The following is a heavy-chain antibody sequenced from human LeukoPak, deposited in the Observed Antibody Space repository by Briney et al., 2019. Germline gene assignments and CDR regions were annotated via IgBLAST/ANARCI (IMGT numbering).Heavy chain of an antibody. D-gene: IGHD1-26*01. CDR3: TAGLVGATTDFHY. Sequence: ASVKVSCKASRYSFSGYYLHWVRQAPGQGLEWMGWINPNGGGTNYAQKFQGRVTMTRDTSISTAYMELNSLKSDDTAVYFCTAGLVGATTDFHYWGQGTLVTVSS. CDR2: INPNGGGT. CDR1: RYSFSGYY. V-gene: IGHV1-2*02. J-gene: IGHJ4*02.